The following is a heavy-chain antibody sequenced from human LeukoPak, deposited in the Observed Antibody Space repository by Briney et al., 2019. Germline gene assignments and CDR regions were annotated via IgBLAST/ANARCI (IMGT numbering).Heavy chain of an antibody. CDR1: GGSFSGYY. Sequence: SETLSLTCAVYGGSFSGYYWSWIRQPPGKGLEWIGEINHSESTNYNPSLKSRVTISVDTSKNQFSLKLSSVTAADTAVYYCARTGYSYGDKPFDYWGQGTLVTVSS. J-gene: IGHJ4*02. V-gene: IGHV4-34*01. CDR3: ARTGYSYGDKPFDY. CDR2: INHSEST. D-gene: IGHD5-18*01.